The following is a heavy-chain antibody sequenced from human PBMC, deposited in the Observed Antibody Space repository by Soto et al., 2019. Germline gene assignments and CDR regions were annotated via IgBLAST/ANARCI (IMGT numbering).Heavy chain of an antibody. V-gene: IGHV3-7*01. Sequence: EVQLVESGGDLVQPGGSLRLSCAASGFTFSDYWVNWVRQAPGKGLEWVASIRHDGGEEYYVDSVKGRFTISRDNAKSSLHLQMNSLRAEDTAVYYCARFKGGAWYDRYFDYWGQGTLVTVSS. CDR1: GFTFSDYW. J-gene: IGHJ4*02. CDR3: ARFKGGAWYDRYFDY. CDR2: IRHDGGEE. D-gene: IGHD6-19*01.